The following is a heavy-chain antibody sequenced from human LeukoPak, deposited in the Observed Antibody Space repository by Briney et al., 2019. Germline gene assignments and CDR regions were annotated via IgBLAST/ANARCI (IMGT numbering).Heavy chain of an antibody. CDR1: GFTFSSYA. V-gene: IGHV3-30-3*01. J-gene: IGHJ4*02. CDR2: ISYDGSNK. D-gene: IGHD6-6*01. CDR3: ARARSSSSSPIDY. Sequence: PGGSLRLSCAASGFTFSSYAMHWVRQAPGKGLEWVAVISYDGSNKYYADSVKGRFTISRDNSKNTLYLQMNSLRAEDTAVYYCARARSSSSSPIDYWGQGTLVTVSS.